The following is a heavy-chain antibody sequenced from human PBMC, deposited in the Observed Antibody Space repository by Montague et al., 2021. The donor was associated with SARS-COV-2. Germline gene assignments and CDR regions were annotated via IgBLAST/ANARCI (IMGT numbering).Heavy chain of an antibody. CDR3: AAIVYFASGKYDF. CDR1: GGSITGYY. D-gene: IGHD3-10*01. Sequence: SETLSLTCTVSGGSITGYYWCWIRQSPGKGLEWIGCIYFSGTTKYNPVLKSRVAMSLETSKNQFSLKLNSVTAADTAVYFCAAIVYFASGKYDFWGQGTRVTVSS. V-gene: IGHV4-59*08. J-gene: IGHJ4*02. CDR2: IYFSGTT.